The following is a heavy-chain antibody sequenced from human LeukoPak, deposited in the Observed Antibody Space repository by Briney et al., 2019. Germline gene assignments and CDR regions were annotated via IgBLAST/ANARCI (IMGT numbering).Heavy chain of an antibody. J-gene: IGHJ6*02. CDR2: IWYDGSNK. CDR1: GFTFSSYG. V-gene: IGHV3-33*01. CDR3: ARDPYGDYVRYYYGMDV. Sequence: GESLKISCAASGFTFSSYGMHWVRQAPGKGLEWVAVIWYDGSNKYYADSVKGRFTISRDNSKNTLYLQMNSLRAEDTAVYYCARDPYGDYVRYYYGMDVWGQGTTVTVSS. D-gene: IGHD4-17*01.